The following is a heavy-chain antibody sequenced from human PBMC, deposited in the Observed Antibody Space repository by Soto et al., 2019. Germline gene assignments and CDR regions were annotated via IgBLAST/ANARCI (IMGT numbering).Heavy chain of an antibody. Sequence: PGGSLRLSCAASGFTFSSYAMSWVRQAPGKGLEWVSLISWDGGSAYYADSVKGRFTISRDNIKDSLYLQMNSLRTDDTALYYCVKDGTVDGYVGAFDIWGQGTMVTVSS. CDR1: GFTFSSYA. V-gene: IGHV3-43*01. CDR2: ISWDGGSA. CDR3: VKDGTVDGYVGAFDI. D-gene: IGHD3-16*01. J-gene: IGHJ3*02.